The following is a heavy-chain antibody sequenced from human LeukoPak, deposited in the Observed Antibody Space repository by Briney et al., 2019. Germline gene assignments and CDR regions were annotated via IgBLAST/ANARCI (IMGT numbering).Heavy chain of an antibody. CDR3: ATSAVAATGFPWFDP. CDR1: GGSISSSSYY. D-gene: IGHD6-19*01. CDR2: IYYSGST. J-gene: IGHJ5*02. Sequence: PSETLSLTCTVSGGSISSSSYYWGWIRQPPGKGLEWIGSIYYSGSTYYNPSLKSRVTISVDTSKNQFSLKLSSVTAADTALYYCATSAVAATGFPWFDPWGQGTLVIVSS. V-gene: IGHV4-39*01.